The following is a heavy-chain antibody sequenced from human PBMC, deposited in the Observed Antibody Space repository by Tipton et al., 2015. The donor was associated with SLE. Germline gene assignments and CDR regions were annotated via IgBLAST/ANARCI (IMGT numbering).Heavy chain of an antibody. CDR3: AREVNVVSDSDAFDI. CDR1: GFSIRSTNYF. V-gene: IGHV4-31*03. CDR2: ISHSGSA. Sequence: GLVKPSQTLSLTCTVSGFSIRSTNYFWSWVRQLPGKGLEWIGYISHSGSADYNPSLESRVTILIDTSKNQFSLTLNSVTAADTAVYYCAREVNVVSDSDAFDIWGPGTGVTVSS. D-gene: IGHD2-21*01. J-gene: IGHJ3*02.